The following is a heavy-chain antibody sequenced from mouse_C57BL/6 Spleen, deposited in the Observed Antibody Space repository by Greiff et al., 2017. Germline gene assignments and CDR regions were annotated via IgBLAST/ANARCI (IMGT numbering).Heavy chain of an antibody. J-gene: IGHJ3*01. CDR1: GYTFTSYW. V-gene: IGHV1-69*01. CDR3: ALYYGNSLGAY. CDR2: IDPSDSYT. Sequence: QVQLQQPGAELVMPGASVKLSCKASGYTFTSYWMHWVKQRPGQGLEWIGEIDPSDSYTNYNQKFKGKSTLTVDKSSSTAYMQLSSLTSEDSAVYDCALYYGNSLGAYWGQGALVTVSA. D-gene: IGHD2-1*01.